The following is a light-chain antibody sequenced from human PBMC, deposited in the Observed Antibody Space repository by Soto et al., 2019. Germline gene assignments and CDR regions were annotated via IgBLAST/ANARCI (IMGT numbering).Light chain of an antibody. Sequence: QSALTQPASVSGSPGQSITISCTGTSSDIGGYNYVSWYQQHPGNPPKLMIYEVSNRPSGVSNRFSGSKSGNTASLTISGLQAEDAADYYCSSHTTSNTQVFGGGTKVTVL. CDR2: EVS. V-gene: IGLV2-14*01. CDR3: SSHTTSNTQV. J-gene: IGLJ3*02. CDR1: SSDIGGYNY.